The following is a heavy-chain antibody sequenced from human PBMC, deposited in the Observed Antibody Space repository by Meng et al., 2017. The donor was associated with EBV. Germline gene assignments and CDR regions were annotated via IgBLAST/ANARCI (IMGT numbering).Heavy chain of an antibody. CDR1: GYTFKSYG. J-gene: IGHJ4*02. Sequence: VPLHTLVPEVKKPGASVKVACRASGYTFKSYGISWVRQAPGQGIEWMGWMSAYNGNTNYAQKLQCRVTMTTDTSTSTAYMELRSLRSDDTAVYYCVRGLDYFDYWGQGTLVTVSS. CDR3: VRGLDYFDY. V-gene: IGHV1-18*01. CDR2: MSAYNGNT.